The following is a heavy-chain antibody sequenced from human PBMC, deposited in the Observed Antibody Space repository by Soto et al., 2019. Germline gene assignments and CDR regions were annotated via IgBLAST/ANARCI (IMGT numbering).Heavy chain of an antibody. CDR3: TKLYGRYSYGTNFDY. Sequence: QVQLVESGGGVVQPGRSLRLSCAASGFTFSSYGMHWVRQAPGKGLEWVAVISYDGSNKYYADSVKGRFTISRDNSKNTLYLKMNRLIAEDTAVYYCTKLYGRYSYGTNFDYWGQGTLVTVSS. D-gene: IGHD5-18*01. CDR2: ISYDGSNK. V-gene: IGHV3-30*18. J-gene: IGHJ4*02. CDR1: GFTFSSYG.